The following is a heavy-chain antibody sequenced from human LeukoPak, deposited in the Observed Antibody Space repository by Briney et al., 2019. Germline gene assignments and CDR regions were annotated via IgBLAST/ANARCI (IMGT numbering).Heavy chain of an antibody. CDR2: INSDGSST. CDR1: GFTFSSYW. CDR3: AKGIAAIYYYYYGMDV. D-gene: IGHD6-13*01. J-gene: IGHJ6*02. Sequence: GGSLRLSCAASGFTFSSYWMHWVRQAPGRGLVWVSRINSDGSSTSYADSVKGRFTISRDNAKNTLYLQMNSLRAEDTAVYYCAKGIAAIYYYYYGMDVWGQGTTVTVSS. V-gene: IGHV3-74*01.